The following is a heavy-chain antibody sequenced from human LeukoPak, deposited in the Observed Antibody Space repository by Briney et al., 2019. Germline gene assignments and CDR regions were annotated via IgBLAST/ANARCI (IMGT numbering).Heavy chain of an antibody. Sequence: NPSETLSLTCTVSGGSISSYYWSWIRQPPGKGLEWIGSIYHSGSTYYNPSLKSRVTMSVDTSKNQFSLKLSSVTAADTAVYYCARFRHSSGYNYWGQGTLVTVSS. J-gene: IGHJ4*02. V-gene: IGHV4-59*04. CDR3: ARFRHSSGYNY. CDR2: IYHSGST. CDR1: GGSISSYY. D-gene: IGHD3-22*01.